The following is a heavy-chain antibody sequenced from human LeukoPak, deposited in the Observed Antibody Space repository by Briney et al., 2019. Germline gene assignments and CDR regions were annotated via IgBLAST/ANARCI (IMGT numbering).Heavy chain of an antibody. Sequence: SETLSLTCAVYGGSFSGYYWSWIRQPPGKGLEWIGEINHSGSTNYNPSLKSRVTISVDTSKNQFSLKLSSVTAADTAVYYCARFSRVVPAAREDAFDIWGQGTMVTVSS. CDR2: INHSGST. J-gene: IGHJ3*02. V-gene: IGHV4-34*01. D-gene: IGHD2-2*01. CDR3: ARFSRVVPAAREDAFDI. CDR1: GGSFSGYY.